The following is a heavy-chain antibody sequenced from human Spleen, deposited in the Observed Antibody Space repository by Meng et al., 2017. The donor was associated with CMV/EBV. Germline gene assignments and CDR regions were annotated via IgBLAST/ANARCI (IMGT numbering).Heavy chain of an antibody. D-gene: IGHD5-18*01. CDR1: FSFGDDG. V-gene: IGHV3-20*03. CDR2: INGKGGSF. CDR3: VRGYTYGDYYFYGMDV. Sequence: FSFGDDGMGWVSRARGKGLGWVAGINGKGGSFGYIDSVKGRFTIYRDNGKSVLYLRMNRLRVDDTALYFCVRGYTYGDYYFYGMDVWGQGTTVTVSS. J-gene: IGHJ6*02.